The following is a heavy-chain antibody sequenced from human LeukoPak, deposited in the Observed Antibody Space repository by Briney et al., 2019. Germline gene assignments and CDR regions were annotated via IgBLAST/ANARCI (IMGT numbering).Heavy chain of an antibody. CDR2: IYYSGST. Sequence: SETLSLTCAIYGGSFSSYYWSWIRQPPGKGLEWIGYIYYSGSTNYNPSLKSRVTISVDTSRNQFSLKLSSVTAADTAVYYCARSSQDIVVVLAAYYFDYWGQGTLVTVSS. V-gene: IGHV4-59*01. J-gene: IGHJ4*02. D-gene: IGHD2-15*01. CDR3: ARSSQDIVVVLAAYYFDY. CDR1: GGSFSSYY.